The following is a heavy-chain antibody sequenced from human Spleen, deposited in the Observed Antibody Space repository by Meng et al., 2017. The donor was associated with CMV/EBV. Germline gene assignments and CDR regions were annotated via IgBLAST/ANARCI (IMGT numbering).Heavy chain of an antibody. CDR2: IPHSGSA. J-gene: IGHJ4*02. V-gene: IGHV4-30-4*01. CDR3: ASFDHIPRRNYFDY. CDR1: GSSMISGTYY. D-gene: IGHD2-21*01. Sequence: QVQLQESGPGLVGPSLTMSLTCTCSGSSMISGTYYCRCIRQPQGKGLEWIWYIPHSGSAYYNPSLKSRVSISVDTSKNQFSLNLNSMTAADTAVYYCASFDHIPRRNYFDYWGQGTLVTVSS.